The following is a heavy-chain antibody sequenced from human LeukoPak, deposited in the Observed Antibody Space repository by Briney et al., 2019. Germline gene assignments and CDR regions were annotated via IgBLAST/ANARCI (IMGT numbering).Heavy chain of an antibody. CDR2: INHSGST. J-gene: IGHJ5*02. D-gene: IGHD2-2*01. CDR3: ARQRKGNQLLLSVDP. CDR1: GGSFSGYY. Sequence: SETLSLTCAVYGGSFSGYYWSWIRQPPGKGLEWIGEINHSGSTNYNPSLKSRVTISVDTSKNQFSLKLSSVTAADTAVYYCARQRKGNQLLLSVDPWGQGTLVTVSS. V-gene: IGHV4-34*01.